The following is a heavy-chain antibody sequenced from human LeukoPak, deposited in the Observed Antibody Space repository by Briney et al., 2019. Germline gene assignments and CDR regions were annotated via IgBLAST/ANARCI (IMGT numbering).Heavy chain of an antibody. D-gene: IGHD3-10*01. J-gene: IGHJ4*02. CDR2: IDWDDDK. CDR3: ARIGRFGEYMLLDY. Sequence: SGPALVKPTQTLTLTCTFSGFSLSTSGMCVSWIRQPPGKALEWLARIDWDDDKYYSTSLKTRLTISKDTSKNQVVLTMTNMDPVDTATYYCARIGRFGEYMLLDYWGQGTLVTVSS. CDR1: GFSLSTSGMC. V-gene: IGHV2-70*11.